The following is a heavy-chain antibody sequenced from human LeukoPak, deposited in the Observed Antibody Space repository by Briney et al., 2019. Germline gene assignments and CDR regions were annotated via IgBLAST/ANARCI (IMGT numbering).Heavy chain of an antibody. J-gene: IGHJ4*02. D-gene: IGHD3-3*01. CDR2: IRYDGSNK. V-gene: IGHV3-30*02. Sequence: GGSLRLSCAASGFTFSSYGMHWVRQAPGKGLEWVAFIRYDGSNKYYADSVKGRFTISRDNSKNTLYRQMNSLRAEDTAVYYCAKDVQRVAISPYYFDYWGQGTLVTVSS. CDR1: GFTFSSYG. CDR3: AKDVQRVAISPYYFDY.